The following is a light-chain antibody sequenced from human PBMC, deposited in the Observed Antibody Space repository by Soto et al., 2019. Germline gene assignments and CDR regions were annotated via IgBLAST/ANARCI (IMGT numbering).Light chain of an antibody. CDR2: AAS. CDR3: QQYGGSPFT. CDR1: QSVSVNS. J-gene: IGKJ3*01. V-gene: IGKV3-20*01. Sequence: EILLTQSPGTLSLSPGERATLSCMASQSVSVNSLAWYQQKGGQAPRLLIYAASTRATGVPDRFSGTGSGTDFALTISRLETDDSAVYYCQQYGGSPFTLGPGTKVDIK.